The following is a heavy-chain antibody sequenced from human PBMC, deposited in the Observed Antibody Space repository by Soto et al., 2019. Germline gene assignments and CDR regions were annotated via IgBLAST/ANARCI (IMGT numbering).Heavy chain of an antibody. Sequence: SVKVSCKASGVTFSSYAISWVRQAPGQGLEWMGGIIPIFGTANYAQKFQGRVTITADKSTSTAYMELSSLRSEDTAVYYCARNTVTTFRAYDYWGQGTLVTVSS. V-gene: IGHV1-69*06. CDR1: GVTFSSYA. J-gene: IGHJ4*02. CDR2: IIPIFGTA. D-gene: IGHD4-4*01. CDR3: ARNTVTTFRAYDY.